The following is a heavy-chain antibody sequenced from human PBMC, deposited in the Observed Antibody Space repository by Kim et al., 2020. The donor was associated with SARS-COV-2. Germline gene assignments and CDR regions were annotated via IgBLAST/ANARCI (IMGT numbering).Heavy chain of an antibody. V-gene: IGHV1-46*01. Sequence: SYAQKFQGRVTMTRDTSTSTVYMELSSLRSEDTAVYYCARAQPTAMVNVWGQGTLVTVSS. J-gene: IGHJ4*02. CDR3: ARAQPTAMVNV. D-gene: IGHD5-18*01.